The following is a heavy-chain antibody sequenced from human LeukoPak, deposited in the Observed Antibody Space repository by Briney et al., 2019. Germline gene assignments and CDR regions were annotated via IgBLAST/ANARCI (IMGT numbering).Heavy chain of an antibody. J-gene: IGHJ4*02. CDR2: INPNSGAT. V-gene: IGHV1-2*02. CDR3: AREGWEPHFDY. CDR1: GYTFPDYF. D-gene: IGHD1-26*01. Sequence: ASVKVSCNTSGYTFPDYFIHWVRQAPGQGLEWMGWINPNSGATNYERKFQDRVTMNTDTSITTGYMELTRLTSDDTAVYYCAREGWEPHFDYWGQGSLVIVTS.